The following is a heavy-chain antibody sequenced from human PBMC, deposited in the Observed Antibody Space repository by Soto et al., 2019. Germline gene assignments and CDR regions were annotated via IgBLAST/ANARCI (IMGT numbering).Heavy chain of an antibody. CDR1: GGSFSGYY. CDR3: ARHAEFGELLVDY. J-gene: IGHJ4*02. CDR2: IDQSGST. V-gene: IGHV4-34*01. D-gene: IGHD3-10*01. Sequence: PSETLSLTCAVYGGSFSGYYWNWLRQPPGEGLEWIGKIDQSGSTYYNPSLKSRVTISVDTSRNQFSLKLSSVTAADTAVYYCARHAEFGELLVDYWGQGTLVTVSS.